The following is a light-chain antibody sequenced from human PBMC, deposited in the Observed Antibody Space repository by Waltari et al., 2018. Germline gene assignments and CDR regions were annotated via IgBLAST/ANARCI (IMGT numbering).Light chain of an antibody. Sequence: QLVVTQSPSASASLGASVKLTCTLSSGHSSYAIAWHQQQPEKGPRYLLKISRDGSHIKGDGIPDRFSGSSSGAERYLTISSLQSEDEADYYCQTWGTGIWVFGGGTKLTVL. V-gene: IGLV4-69*01. CDR3: QTWGTGIWV. CDR2: ISRDGSH. CDR1: SGHSSYA. J-gene: IGLJ3*02.